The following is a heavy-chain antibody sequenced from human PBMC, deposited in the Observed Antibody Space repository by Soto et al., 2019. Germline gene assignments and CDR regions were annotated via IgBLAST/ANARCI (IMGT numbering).Heavy chain of an antibody. CDR2: IDWDDDK. J-gene: IGHJ6*02. CDR3: ARTVVVPAAIQRFYYYYGMDV. V-gene: IGHV2-70*01. Sequence: SGPTLVNPTQTLTLTCTFSGFSLSTSGMCVSWIRQPPGKALEWLALIDWDDDKYYSTSLKTRLTISKDTSKNQVVLTMTNMDPVDTATYYCARTVVVPAAIQRFYYYYGMDVWGQGTTVTVSS. CDR1: GFSLSTSGMC. D-gene: IGHD2-2*01.